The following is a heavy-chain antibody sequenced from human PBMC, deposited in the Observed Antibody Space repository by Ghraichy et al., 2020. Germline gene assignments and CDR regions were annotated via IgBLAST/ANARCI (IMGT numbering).Heavy chain of an antibody. Sequence: ASVKVSCKTSGYNFKSYGVAWVRQAPGQGLEWVGWISGYNGATNYPQKFQGRLSLTIDQSTSAAYMELTNLRSDDTAVYFCVRDRWELPFDYWGQGTRVAVSS. J-gene: IGHJ4*02. CDR1: GYNFKSYG. CDR2: ISGYNGAT. D-gene: IGHD1-26*01. V-gene: IGHV1-18*01. CDR3: VRDRWELPFDY.